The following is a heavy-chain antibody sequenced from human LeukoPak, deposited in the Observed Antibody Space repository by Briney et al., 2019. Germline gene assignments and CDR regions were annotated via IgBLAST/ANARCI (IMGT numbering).Heavy chain of an antibody. J-gene: IGHJ5*02. CDR2: TYYTSRWYT. CDR1: GDSVSTNRGA. V-gene: IGHV6-1*01. Sequence: SQTPSLTCAISGDSVSTNRGAWNWIRQSPSRGLEWLGRTYYTSRWYTDYAESVKGRITINSDTSKNQFSLQLNSVTPEDTALYYCARAERRDGYNYWFDPWGQGTLVTVSS. D-gene: IGHD5-24*01. CDR3: ARAERRDGYNYWFDP.